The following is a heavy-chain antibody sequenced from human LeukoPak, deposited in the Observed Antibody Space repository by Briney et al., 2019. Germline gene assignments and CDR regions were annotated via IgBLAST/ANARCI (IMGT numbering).Heavy chain of an antibody. J-gene: IGHJ4*02. CDR1: AFSFGSYA. Sequence: GGSLRLSCAASAFSFGSYAMIWVRQAPGKGLEWVSVIYPSSDEIRYAESVKGRFTVSRDNSKNTLSLQMNSLRAEDTAIYYCAKYSQTGDPFDYRGQGTLVAVSS. CDR2: IYPSSDEI. V-gene: IGHV3-23*01. CDR3: AKYSQTGDPFDY. D-gene: IGHD7-27*01.